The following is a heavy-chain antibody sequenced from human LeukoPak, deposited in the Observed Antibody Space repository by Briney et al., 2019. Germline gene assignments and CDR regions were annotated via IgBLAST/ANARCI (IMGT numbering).Heavy chain of an antibody. CDR1: GFTVSSNY. V-gene: IGHV3-53*01. CDR3: AKLGGYYDNSASRYFDY. J-gene: IGHJ4*02. D-gene: IGHD3-22*01. Sequence: GGSLRLSCAASGFTVSSNYMSWVRQAPGKGLEWVSVIYSGGSTYYAESVKGRFTISRDNSKNTVYLQMNSLRADDTAVYYCAKLGGYYDNSASRYFDYWGQGTLVTVSS. CDR2: IYSGGST.